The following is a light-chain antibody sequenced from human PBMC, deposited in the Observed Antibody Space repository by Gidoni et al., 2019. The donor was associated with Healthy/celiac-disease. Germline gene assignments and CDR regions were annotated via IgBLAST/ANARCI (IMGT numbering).Light chain of an antibody. Sequence: QSVLTQPASASGTPGQRVTISCSGSSSNIGSNYAYWYQQLPGTAPKLLIYRNNQRPSGVPDRFSGSKSGTSASLAISGLRSEDEADYYCAAWDASLSGFWVFGGGTKLTVL. CDR3: AAWDASLSGFWV. V-gene: IGLV1-47*01. CDR1: SSNIGSNY. J-gene: IGLJ3*02. CDR2: RNN.